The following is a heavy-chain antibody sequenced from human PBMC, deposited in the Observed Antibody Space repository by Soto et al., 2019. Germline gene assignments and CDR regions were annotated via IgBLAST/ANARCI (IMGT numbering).Heavy chain of an antibody. CDR2: IKQDGSEK. J-gene: IGHJ3*02. V-gene: IGHV3-7*01. D-gene: IGHD3-3*01. CDR3: AREILRFLEWDDAFDI. CDR1: GFTFSSHW. Sequence: EVQLVESGGGLVQPGGSLRLSCAASGFTFSSHWMNWVRQAPGKGLEWVANIKQDGSEKYYVDSVKGRFTISRDNAKNSLYLQMNSLRVEDTAVYYCAREILRFLEWDDAFDIWGQGTMVTVSS.